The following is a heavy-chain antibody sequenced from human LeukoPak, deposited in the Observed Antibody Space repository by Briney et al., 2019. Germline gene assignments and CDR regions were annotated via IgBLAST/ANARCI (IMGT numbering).Heavy chain of an antibody. D-gene: IGHD3-22*01. V-gene: IGHV3-23*01. Sequence: GSLRLSCAASGFTFSTYAMNWVRQAPGKGLEWVSGISGSGGGKFYSDSVKGRFTISRDKSKSTLYLQMNSLKTEDAAVYYCAKDHAYYPIFYFDSWGQGTLVTASS. CDR3: AKDHAYYPIFYFDS. CDR1: GFTFSTYA. J-gene: IGHJ4*02. CDR2: ISGSGGGK.